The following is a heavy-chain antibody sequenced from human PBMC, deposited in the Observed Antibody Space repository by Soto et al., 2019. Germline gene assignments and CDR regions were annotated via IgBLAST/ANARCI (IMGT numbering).Heavy chain of an antibody. Sequence: PGGSLRLSCAACGFTFSSYGMQWVLQAPGKGLEWVAVKSYDGSNKYYADSVKGRFTISRDNSKNTLYLQMNSLRAEDTAVYYCAKVGITGILFDYWGQGTLVTVSS. V-gene: IGHV3-30*18. CDR2: KSYDGSNK. CDR3: AKVGITGILFDY. D-gene: IGHD1-20*01. J-gene: IGHJ4*02. CDR1: GFTFSSYG.